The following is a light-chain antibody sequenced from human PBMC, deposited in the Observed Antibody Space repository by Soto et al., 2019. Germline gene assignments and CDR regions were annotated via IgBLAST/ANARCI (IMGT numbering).Light chain of an antibody. Sequence: QSVLTQPRSVSGSPGQSVTISCTGTSSDVGGYNYVSWYQQHPGKAPKVMIYDVNKRPSGVPDRFSGSKSGNTASLTISGLQAEDEADYYCCSFAGSYTVVFGGGTKLTVL. V-gene: IGLV2-11*01. J-gene: IGLJ2*01. CDR1: SSDVGGYNY. CDR2: DVN. CDR3: CSFAGSYTVV.